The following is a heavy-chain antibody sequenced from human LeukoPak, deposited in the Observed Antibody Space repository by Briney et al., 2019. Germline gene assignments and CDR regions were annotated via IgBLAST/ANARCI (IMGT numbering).Heavy chain of an antibody. CDR2: ISWNSATI. D-gene: IGHD4-17*01. V-gene: IGHV3-9*01. Sequence: GGSLRLSCAASGFTFDDYAMHWVRQAPGKGLEWVSGISWNSATIGYADSVKGRFTISRDNAKNSLYLQMNSLRAEDTALYYCAKVSTSTGSSTDVWGKGTTVTVSS. J-gene: IGHJ6*04. CDR3: AKVSTSTGSSTDV. CDR1: GFTFDDYA.